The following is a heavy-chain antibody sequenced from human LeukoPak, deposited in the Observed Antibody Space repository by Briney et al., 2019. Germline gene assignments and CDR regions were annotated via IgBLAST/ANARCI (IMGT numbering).Heavy chain of an antibody. CDR1: GFTFSSYG. V-gene: IGHV3-30*02. Sequence: GGSLRLSCAASGFTFSSYGMHWVRQAPGKGLEWVAFIRYDGSNKYYADSVKGRFTISRDNSKNTLYLQMNSLRAEDTAVYYCAKGGRAAAAGIGAWGYWGQGNLVTVSS. CDR2: IRYDGSNK. CDR3: AKGGRAAAAGIGAWGY. D-gene: IGHD6-13*01. J-gene: IGHJ4*02.